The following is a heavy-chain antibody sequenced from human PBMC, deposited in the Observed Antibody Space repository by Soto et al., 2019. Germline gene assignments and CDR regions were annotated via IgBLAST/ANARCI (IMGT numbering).Heavy chain of an antibody. CDR3: AKEAGLLRFFDWLANGLDV. CDR2: ISWNSGNK. Sequence: EVQLVESGGDLVQPGRSLRLSCAASGFTFDDYAMHWVRQAPGKGLEWVSGISWNSGNKGYADSVKGRFTISRDNAKNFLYLEMNSLRAEDTALYYCAKEAGLLRFFDWLANGLDVWGQGTAVTVSS. CDR1: GFTFDDYA. V-gene: IGHV3-9*01. D-gene: IGHD3-9*01. J-gene: IGHJ6*02.